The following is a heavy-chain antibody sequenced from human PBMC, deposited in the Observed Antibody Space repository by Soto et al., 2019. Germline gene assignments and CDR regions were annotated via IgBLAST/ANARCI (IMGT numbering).Heavy chain of an antibody. CDR3: ARRLGSLPTANLDL. CDR1: GFTFSSYS. J-gene: IGHJ2*01. Sequence: GGSLRLSCAASGFTFSSYSMNWVRQAPGKGLEWVSPISSSSRFTKYADSVRGRFTISRDNAKNALYLQMNSLRAEDTAVYYCARRLGSLPTANLDLWGRGTLVTVSS. V-gene: IGHV3-21*01. D-gene: IGHD1-1*01. CDR2: ISSSSRFT.